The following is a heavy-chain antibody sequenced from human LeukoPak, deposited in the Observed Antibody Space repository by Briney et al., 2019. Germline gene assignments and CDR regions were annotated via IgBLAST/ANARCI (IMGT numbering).Heavy chain of an antibody. CDR1: GGSLSSDNYY. Sequence: PSETLSLTCTVSGGSLSSDNYYWGWIRQPPGKGLEWNGSIYYSGTPYDNPSLKSRVTISVDTSKHQFSLKLSSVTAADTALYYCAKHYMGSSYNHGLDCWGQGTLVTVSS. J-gene: IGHJ4*02. CDR2: IYYSGTP. D-gene: IGHD3-10*01. CDR3: AKHYMGSSYNHGLDC. V-gene: IGHV4-39*01.